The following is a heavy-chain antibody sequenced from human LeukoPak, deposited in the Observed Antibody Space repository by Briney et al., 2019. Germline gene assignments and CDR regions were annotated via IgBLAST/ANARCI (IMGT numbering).Heavy chain of an antibody. J-gene: IGHJ3*02. V-gene: IGHV1-58*01. Sequence: SVKVSCKASGFTFTSSAVHWVRQARGQRREGIGWIGVGSGKTNYAQKFQERVTITGDMSTSTAYMELRSLRSEDTAVYYCSQSSGYYLAGGAFAIWGQGTTLTVSS. D-gene: IGHD3-22*01. CDR2: IGVGSGKT. CDR1: GFTFTSSA. CDR3: SQSSGYYLAGGAFAI.